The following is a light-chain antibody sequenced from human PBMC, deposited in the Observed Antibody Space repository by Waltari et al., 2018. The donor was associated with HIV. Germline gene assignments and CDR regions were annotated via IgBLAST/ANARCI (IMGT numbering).Light chain of an antibody. J-gene: IGKJ2*03. CDR2: GAS. CDR3: QQYGSSTYS. V-gene: IGKV3-20*01. CDR1: QSVSNKF. Sequence: EIVLTQSPGTLSLSPGDRVTLSCRASQSVSNKFLAWYQHKRGQAPRLLVYGASSRARGIPDRFSGSGSGTDFTLTISRLEPEDFAMYFCQQYGSSTYSFGQGTKLEIK.